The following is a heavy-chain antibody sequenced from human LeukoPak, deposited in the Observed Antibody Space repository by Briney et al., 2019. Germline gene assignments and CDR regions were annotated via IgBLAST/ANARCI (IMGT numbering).Heavy chain of an antibody. V-gene: IGHV3-30*02. CDR2: IRYDGSNK. J-gene: IGHJ5*02. CDR1: GFTFSSYG. D-gene: IGHD3-22*01. Sequence: GGSLRLSCAASGFTFSSYGMHWVRQAPGKGLEWVAFIRYDGSNKYYADSVKGRFTISRDNAKNSLYLQMNSLIAEDTAVYYRARDHSFYYASTGYSPWAQEPLAPASS. CDR3: ARDHSFYYASTGYSP.